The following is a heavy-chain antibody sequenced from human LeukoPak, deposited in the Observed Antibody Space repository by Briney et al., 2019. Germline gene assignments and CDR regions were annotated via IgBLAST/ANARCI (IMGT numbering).Heavy chain of an antibody. CDR2: IYYSGST. D-gene: IGHD3-3*01. CDR1: GGSISSSSYY. Sequence: TSETLSLTCTVSGGSISSSSYYWGWIRQPPGKGLEWIGSIYYSGSTYYNPSLKSRVTISVDTSKNQFSLKLSSVTAADTAVYYCAADTIFGVVIGGMDVRGQGTTVTVSS. V-gene: IGHV4-39*01. J-gene: IGHJ6*02. CDR3: AADTIFGVVIGGMDV.